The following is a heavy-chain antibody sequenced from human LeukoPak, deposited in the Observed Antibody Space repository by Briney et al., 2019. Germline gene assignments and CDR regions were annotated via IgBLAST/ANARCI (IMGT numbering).Heavy chain of an antibody. V-gene: IGHV3-7*05. J-gene: IGHJ4*02. CDR3: AREGKLNY. CDR2: IKQDGSEQ. CDR1: GFTFTTYW. Sequence: GGSLRLSCAASGFTFTTYWMSWVRQAPGKGLEWVANIKQDGSEQYYVDSVKGRFTISRDNAKNSLYLQMNSLRVEDTAVYYCAREGKLNYWGQGTLVTVSS.